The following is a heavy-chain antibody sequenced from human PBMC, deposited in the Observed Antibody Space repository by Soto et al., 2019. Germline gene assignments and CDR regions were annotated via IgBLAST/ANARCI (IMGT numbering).Heavy chain of an antibody. D-gene: IGHD3-10*01. CDR3: ARHNYGSGSTYYDY. J-gene: IGHJ4*02. CDR2: IYYSGST. CDR1: GGSIITYY. V-gene: IGHV4-59*08. Sequence: SETLSLTCTVSGGSIITYYWSWIRQPPGKGLEWIGYIYYSGSTNYNPSLKSRVTISADTSKNQFSLKLNSMTAADTAVYYCARHNYGSGSTYYDYWGQGTLVTVSS.